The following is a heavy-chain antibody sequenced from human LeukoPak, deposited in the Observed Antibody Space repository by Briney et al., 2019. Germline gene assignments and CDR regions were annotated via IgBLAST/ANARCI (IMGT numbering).Heavy chain of an antibody. CDR2: IYSSGST. CDR3: ARGLGGTGFSFDAFDI. CDR1: GGSIGSYY. Sequence: SETLSLTCTVSGGSIGSYYWSWIRQPAGKGLEWIGRIYSSGSTDYNPSLKSRVTISVDTSKNQFSLKLSSVTAADTAVYYCARGLGGTGFSFDAFDIWGQGTMVTVSS. D-gene: IGHD1-1*01. V-gene: IGHV4-4*07. J-gene: IGHJ3*02.